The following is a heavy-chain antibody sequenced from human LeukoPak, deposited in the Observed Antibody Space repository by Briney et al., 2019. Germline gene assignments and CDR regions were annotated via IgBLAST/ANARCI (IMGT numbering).Heavy chain of an antibody. CDR1: GFTVSSYS. V-gene: IGHV3-21*01. Sequence: GGSLRLSCAASGFTVSSYSMNWVRQAPGKGLEWVSSISSSSSYIYYADSVKGRFTISRDNAKNSLYLQMNGLRAEDTAVYYCARDILRYFDWPTPWYYYGMDVWGQGTTVTVSS. CDR2: ISSSSSYI. CDR3: ARDILRYFDWPTPWYYYGMDV. J-gene: IGHJ6*02. D-gene: IGHD3-9*01.